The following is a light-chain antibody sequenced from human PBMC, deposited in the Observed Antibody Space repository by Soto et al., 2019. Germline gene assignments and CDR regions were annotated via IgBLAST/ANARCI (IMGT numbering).Light chain of an antibody. V-gene: IGLV2-14*03. CDR1: SSDVGGYNY. J-gene: IGLJ1*01. CDR2: DVN. CDR3: SSYTGSSTDYV. Sequence: QSVLTQPASVSGSPGQSITISCTGTSSDVGGYNYVSWYQQHPGKAPKLMIYDVNNRPSGISNRFSGSKSGNTASLTISGLQAEDEADYYCSSYTGSSTDYVFGTGTQLTVL.